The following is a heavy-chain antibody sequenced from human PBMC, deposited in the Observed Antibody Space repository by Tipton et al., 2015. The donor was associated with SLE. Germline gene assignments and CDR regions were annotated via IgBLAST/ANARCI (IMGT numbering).Heavy chain of an antibody. CDR3: ARNWGPMVRGVIGY. CDR1: AYSISSAYF. D-gene: IGHD3-10*01. CDR2: IHHTGST. V-gene: IGHV4-38-2*01. J-gene: IGHJ4*02. Sequence: TLSLTCGVSAYSISSAYFWGWIRQPPGKGLEWIGSIHHTGSTYYNASLKSRVTISVDTSKNQFSLKLSSVTAADTAVYYCARNWGPMVRGVIGYWGQGTLVTVSS.